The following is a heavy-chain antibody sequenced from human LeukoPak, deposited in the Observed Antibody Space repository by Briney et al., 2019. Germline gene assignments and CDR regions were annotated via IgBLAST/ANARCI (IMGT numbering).Heavy chain of an antibody. D-gene: IGHD6-19*01. CDR3: ARVRQWLVREALRYYGTDV. CDR1: GYTFTGYY. J-gene: IGHJ6*02. V-gene: IGHV1-2*02. CDR2: INPNSGGT. Sequence: ASVKVSCKASGYTFTGYYMHWVRQAPGQGLEWMGWINPNSGGTNYAQKFQGRVTMTRDTSISTAYMELSRLRSDDTAVYYCARVRQWLVREALRYYGTDVWGQGTTVTVSS.